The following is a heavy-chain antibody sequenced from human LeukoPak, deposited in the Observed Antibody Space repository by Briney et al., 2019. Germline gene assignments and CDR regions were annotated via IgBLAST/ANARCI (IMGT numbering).Heavy chain of an antibody. J-gene: IGHJ1*01. CDR3: ADPDSG. Sequence: GGPLRLSCAASGFTFSSYWMSWVRQAPGKGLEWVANITPDGSQKYYVDSVRGRFTISRDNGKNSLYLQMNSLRAGDTAMYCCADPDSGWGQGTLVTVSS. CDR1: GFTFSSYW. CDR2: ITPDGSQK. V-gene: IGHV3-7*01. D-gene: IGHD1-26*01.